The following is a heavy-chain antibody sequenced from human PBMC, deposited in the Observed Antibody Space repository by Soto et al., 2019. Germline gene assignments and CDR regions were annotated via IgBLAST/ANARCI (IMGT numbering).Heavy chain of an antibody. J-gene: IGHJ3*02. CDR1: GFTFSSYS. CDR3: ARESYPDAFDI. D-gene: IGHD1-26*01. CDR2: ISSSSSTI. V-gene: IGHV3-48*01. Sequence: EVQLVESGGGLVQPGGSLRLSCAASGFTFSSYSMNWVHQAPGKGLEWVSYISSSSSTIYYADSVKGRFTISRDNAKNSLYLQMNSLRAEDTAVYYCARESYPDAFDIWGQGTMGTVSS.